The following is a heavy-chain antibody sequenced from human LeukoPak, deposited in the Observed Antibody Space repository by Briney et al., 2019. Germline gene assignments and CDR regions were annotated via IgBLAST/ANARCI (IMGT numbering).Heavy chain of an antibody. D-gene: IGHD6-6*01. CDR1: GYTFTSYY. V-gene: IGHV1-46*01. Sequence: ASVKVSCKASGYTFTSYYMHWVRQAPGQGLEWMGIINPSGGSTSYAQKFQGRVTMTRDTSTSTVYMELSSLRSEDTAVYYWARDIEYSSSGAHVSVYWGQGTLVTVSS. CDR2: INPSGGST. CDR3: ARDIEYSSSGAHVSVY. J-gene: IGHJ4*02.